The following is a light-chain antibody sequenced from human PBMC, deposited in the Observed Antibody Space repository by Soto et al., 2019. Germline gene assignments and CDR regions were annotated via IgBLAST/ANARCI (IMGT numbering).Light chain of an antibody. CDR3: PQYASSLKT. V-gene: IGKV3-20*01. Sequence: IVLAQSPGTMNISPGESAPLSCRFSQTVSITYLTWYQQKPGQAPRLLIYGASSRATGIPDRFSGSGSGTDFTLTISCVEPEDFAVYYSPQYASSLKTFCQG. CDR2: GAS. CDR1: QTVSITY. J-gene: IGKJ1*01.